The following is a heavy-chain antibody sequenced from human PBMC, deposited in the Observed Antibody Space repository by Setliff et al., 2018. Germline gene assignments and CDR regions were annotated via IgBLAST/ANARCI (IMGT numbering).Heavy chain of an antibody. CDR1: GYTFISYG. CDR2: ISTYNGKT. V-gene: IGHV1-18*01. Sequence: ASVKVSCKASGYTFISYGISWLRQAPGQGFEWMGWISTYNGKTNYAQKFQGRVTMTTDASTNTAYMELRSLGSDDTAVYYCATFRGYTYGYDYWGQGTLVTVSS. CDR3: ATFRGYTYGYDY. D-gene: IGHD5-18*01. J-gene: IGHJ4*02.